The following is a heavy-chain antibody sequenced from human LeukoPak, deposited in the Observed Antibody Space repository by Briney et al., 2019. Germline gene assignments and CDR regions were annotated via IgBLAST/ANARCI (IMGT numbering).Heavy chain of an antibody. V-gene: IGHV3-7*03. CDR1: GFTFSDYW. J-gene: IGHJ4*02. Sequence: PGGSLRLSCAASGFTFSDYWMTWVRQAPGKGLEWVGNIKQDGSEKDYVDSVKGRFTISRDNAKNSLYLQMNSLRAEDTAVYYCARIVTMIVVVPGDHWGQGTLVTVSS. D-gene: IGHD3-22*01. CDR2: IKQDGSEK. CDR3: ARIVTMIVVVPGDH.